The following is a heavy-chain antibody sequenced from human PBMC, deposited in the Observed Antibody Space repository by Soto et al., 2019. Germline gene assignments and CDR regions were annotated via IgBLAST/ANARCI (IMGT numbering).Heavy chain of an antibody. D-gene: IGHD7-27*01. CDR2: ISYDGSNK. V-gene: IGHV3-30-3*02. CDR3: AKNWNWGSLVH. CDR1: GFTFSSYA. J-gene: IGHJ4*02. Sequence: PGGSLRLSCAASGFTFSSYAMHWVRQAPGKGLEWVAVISYDGSNKYYADSVKGRFTVSRDNSKNTLYLQMTSLRAEDTAVYYCAKNWNWGSLVHWGQGTLVTVSS.